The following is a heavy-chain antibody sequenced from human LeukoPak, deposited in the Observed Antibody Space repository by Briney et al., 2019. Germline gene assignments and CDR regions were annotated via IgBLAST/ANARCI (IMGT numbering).Heavy chain of an antibody. Sequence: PGGSLRLSCAASGFTFSSYWMHWVRQAPGKGLEWVASISSSSGHIHYADSVKGRFTISRDNAKKSLYLQMNSLRAEDTAVYYCAKDQGAWFEYNWFDPWGQGTLVTVSS. J-gene: IGHJ5*02. CDR3: AKDQGAWFEYNWFDP. D-gene: IGHD3-10*01. CDR2: ISSSSGHI. V-gene: IGHV3-21*04. CDR1: GFTFSSYW.